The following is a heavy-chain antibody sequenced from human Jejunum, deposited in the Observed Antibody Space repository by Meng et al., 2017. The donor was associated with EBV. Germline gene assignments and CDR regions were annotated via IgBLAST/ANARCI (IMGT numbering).Heavy chain of an antibody. CDR2: INHGGGA. CDR3: ARLGGYASGTYYPIDP. CDR1: GGSFSDYY. Sequence: QVQLQQWGAGLLKPSATLSLTSAVFGGSFSDYYWTWIRQPPGKGLEWIGEINHGGGAIYNPSLKSRVTISVDTSKNQFSLKLSSVTAADTAVYYCARLGGYASGTYYPIDPWGQGTLVTVSS. J-gene: IGHJ5*02. V-gene: IGHV4-34*01. D-gene: IGHD3-10*01.